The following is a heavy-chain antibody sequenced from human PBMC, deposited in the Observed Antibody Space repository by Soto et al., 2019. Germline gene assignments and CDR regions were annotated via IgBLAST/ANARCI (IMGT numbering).Heavy chain of an antibody. V-gene: IGHV3-30-3*01. Sequence: PGGSLRLSCAASGFTFSSYAMHWVRQAPGKGLEWVAVISYDGSNKYYADSVKGRFTISRDNSKNTLYLQMNSLRAEDTAVYYCTTDQKAQYSGNYYGAFDIWGQGTMVTVSS. J-gene: IGHJ3*02. CDR3: TTDQKAQYSGNYYGAFDI. CDR1: GFTFSSYA. CDR2: ISYDGSNK. D-gene: IGHD1-26*01.